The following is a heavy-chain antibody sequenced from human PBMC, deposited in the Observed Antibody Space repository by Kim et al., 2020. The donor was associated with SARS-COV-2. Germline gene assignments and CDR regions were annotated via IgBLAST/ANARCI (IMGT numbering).Heavy chain of an antibody. D-gene: IGHD3-3*01. J-gene: IGHJ6*02. V-gene: IGHV3-30*01. CDR3: AGDVLIFGAYYYGMDV. Sequence: GKGRFTNSRDNSKNTLYLQMNSRRAEDTAVYYCAGDVLIFGAYYYGMDVWGQGTTVTVSS.